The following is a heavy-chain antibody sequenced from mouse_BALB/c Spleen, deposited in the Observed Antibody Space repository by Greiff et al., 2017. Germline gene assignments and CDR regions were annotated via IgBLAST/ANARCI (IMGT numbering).Heavy chain of an antibody. CDR3: AKGNWAYAMDF. CDR1: GFTFSSFG. CDR2: ISSGSSTI. J-gene: IGHJ4*01. D-gene: IGHD4-1*01. Sequence: EVQLVESGGGLVQPGGSRKLSCAASGFTFSSFGMHWVRQAPEKGLEWVAYISSGSSTIYYADTVKGRFTISRDNPKNTLFLQMTSLRSEDTDMYYCAKGNWAYAMDFWGQGTSVTVSS. V-gene: IGHV5-17*02.